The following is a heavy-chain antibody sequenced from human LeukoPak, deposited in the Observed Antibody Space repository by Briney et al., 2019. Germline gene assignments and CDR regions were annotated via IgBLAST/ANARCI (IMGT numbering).Heavy chain of an antibody. CDR3: ARDRPGYPDAFDY. J-gene: IGHJ4*02. Sequence: ASVKVSCKASGYTFTGYYMHWVRQAPGQGLEWMGWINPNSGGTNYAQKFQGRVTMTRDTSISTAYMELSRLRSDDTAVYYCARDRPGYPDAFDYWGQGTLVTVSS. V-gene: IGHV1-2*02. CDR1: GYTFTGYY. CDR2: INPNSGGT. D-gene: IGHD3-16*02.